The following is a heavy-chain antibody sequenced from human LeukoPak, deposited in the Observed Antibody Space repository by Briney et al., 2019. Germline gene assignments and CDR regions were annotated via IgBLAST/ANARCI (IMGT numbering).Heavy chain of an antibody. CDR2: LSSDAITT. D-gene: IGHD3-10*01. CDR1: GFTPSSYS. CDR3: ARDRGYAFDI. V-gene: IGHV3-74*01. Sequence: GGSLRLSCAASGFTPSSYSMHWVRQAPGKGLVWVTRLSSDAITTTYAGSVKGRFTLSRDNARNTLDLRLNSLNAEDTAVYYCARDRGYAFDIWGQGTLVTVSS. J-gene: IGHJ3*02.